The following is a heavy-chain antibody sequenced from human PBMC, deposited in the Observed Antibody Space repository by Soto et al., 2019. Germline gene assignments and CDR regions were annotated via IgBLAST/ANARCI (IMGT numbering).Heavy chain of an antibody. Sequence: SETLSLTCTVSGGSISSYDWSLIRQPAGKGLECIWRIYTSASANYNPSLKSRVTMSVDTSKNQFSLKLSSVTAADTAVYYCAGVDYSHSDYYYYYGMDVWGQATTVTVSS. J-gene: IGHJ6*02. CDR2: IYTSASA. V-gene: IGHV4-4*07. D-gene: IGHD4-4*01. CDR3: AGVDYSHSDYYYYYGMDV. CDR1: GGSISSYD.